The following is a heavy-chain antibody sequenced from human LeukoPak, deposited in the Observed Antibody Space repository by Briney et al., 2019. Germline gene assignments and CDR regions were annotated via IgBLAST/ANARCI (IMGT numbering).Heavy chain of an antibody. CDR2: IYHSGTT. V-gene: IGHV4-30-4*01. Sequence: SETLSLTCTVSGGSISSGDYYWNWIRQPPGKGLEWIGYIYHSGTTYYNPSLNSRVIISVDTSKNQFSLKLSSVTAADTAVYYCASRMLRGVTYYFDYWGQETLVTVSS. CDR1: GGSISSGDYY. CDR3: ASRMLRGVTYYFDY. J-gene: IGHJ4*02. D-gene: IGHD3-10*01.